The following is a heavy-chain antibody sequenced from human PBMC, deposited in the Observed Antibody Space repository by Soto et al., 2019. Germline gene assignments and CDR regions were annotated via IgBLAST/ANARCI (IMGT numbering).Heavy chain of an antibody. V-gene: IGHV1-18*01. CDR1: GYTFLSYG. D-gene: IGHD6-6*01. Sequence: QVQLVQSGAEVKKPGASVKVSCKASGYTFLSYGITWVRQAPGRGLEWMGWISAYNANTNYGQKFQDRVSMTTDTSSNTAYLEVRSLRSDDTAFYFCARVFRWSSSSWGFDYWGQGTLVTVSS. J-gene: IGHJ4*02. CDR2: ISAYNANT. CDR3: ARVFRWSSSSWGFDY.